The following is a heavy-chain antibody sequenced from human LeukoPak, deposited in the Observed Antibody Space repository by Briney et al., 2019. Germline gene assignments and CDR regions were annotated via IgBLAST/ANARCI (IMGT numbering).Heavy chain of an antibody. Sequence: SAKVSCKAPGFTFISSAMQWVRHARGERLEWIAWIFVGGGNTNYAQKLQERVTITRDMSTSTAYMELSSLRSEDTAVYYCAAEHYDFWSGYPLGMDVWGQGTTVTVSS. CDR2: IFVGGGNT. CDR3: AAEHYDFWSGYPLGMDV. CDR1: GFTFISSA. D-gene: IGHD3-3*01. V-gene: IGHV1-58*02. J-gene: IGHJ6*02.